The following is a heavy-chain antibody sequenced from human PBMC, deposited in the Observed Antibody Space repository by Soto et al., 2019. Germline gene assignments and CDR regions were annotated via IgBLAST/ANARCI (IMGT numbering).Heavy chain of an antibody. D-gene: IGHD6-19*01. Sequence: GGSLRLSCAASGFTFSDYYMSWIRQAPGKGLEWVSYISSSGSTIYYADSVKGRFTISRDNAKNSLYLQMNSLRAEDTAVYYCARDPRPYSSGWNWFDPWGQGTLVTVSS. J-gene: IGHJ5*02. V-gene: IGHV3-11*01. CDR3: ARDPRPYSSGWNWFDP. CDR1: GFTFSDYY. CDR2: ISSSGSTI.